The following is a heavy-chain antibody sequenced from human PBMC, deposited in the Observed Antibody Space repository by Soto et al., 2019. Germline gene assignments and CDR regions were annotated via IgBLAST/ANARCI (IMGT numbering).Heavy chain of an antibody. D-gene: IGHD3-22*01. CDR2: IYYSGST. CDR1: GGSISSYY. Sequence: SETLSLTCTVSGGSISSYYWSWIRQPPGKGLEWIGYIYYSGSTNYNPSLKSRVTISVDTSKNQFSLKLSSVTAADTAVYYCARGVPHSSGYYLGFDYWGQGTLVTVSS. J-gene: IGHJ4*02. V-gene: IGHV4-59*01. CDR3: ARGVPHSSGYYLGFDY.